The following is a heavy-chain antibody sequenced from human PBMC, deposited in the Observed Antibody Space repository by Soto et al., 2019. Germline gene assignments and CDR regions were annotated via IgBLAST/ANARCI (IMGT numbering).Heavy chain of an antibody. D-gene: IGHD3-10*01. CDR1: VDSLTGGVYY. J-gene: IGHJ5*02. CDR3: ARLSNGSGGGSPHCGFDP. CDR2: IYYIKRT. V-gene: IGHV4-39*01. Sequence: QLQLQESGPGLVMASETLSLTCTVSVDSLTGGVYYCGWIRQPPGRVLEWSGSIYYIKRTFYNLSIKGLISIAGDTSNNHFSMKLNSVTAADTAVYYFARLSNGSGGGSPHCGFDPWGQGTLVTVSA.